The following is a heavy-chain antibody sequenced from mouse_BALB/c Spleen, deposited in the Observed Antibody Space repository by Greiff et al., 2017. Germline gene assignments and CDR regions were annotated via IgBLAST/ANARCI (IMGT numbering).Heavy chain of an antibody. Sequence: EVKLQESGPGLVKPSQSLSLTCTVTGYSITSDYAWNWIRQFPGNKLEWMGYISYSGSTSYNPSLKSRISITRDTSKNQFFLQLNSVTTEDTATYYCARYYGGPYHAMDYWGQGTSVTVSS. D-gene: IGHD1-1*01. CDR3: ARYYGGPYHAMDY. CDR1: GYSITSDYA. J-gene: IGHJ4*01. V-gene: IGHV3-2*02. CDR2: ISYSGST.